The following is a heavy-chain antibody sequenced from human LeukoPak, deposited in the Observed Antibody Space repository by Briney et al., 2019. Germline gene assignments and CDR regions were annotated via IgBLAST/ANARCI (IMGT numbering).Heavy chain of an antibody. Sequence: SETLSLTCTVSGGSISSSSYYWGWIRQPPGKGLEWIGSIYYSGSTYYNPSLKSRVTISVDTSKNQFSLKLSSVTAADTAVYYCATLEEDGYNSFDYWGQGTLVTVSS. D-gene: IGHD5-24*01. V-gene: IGHV4-39*07. J-gene: IGHJ4*02. CDR3: ATLEEDGYNSFDY. CDR1: GGSISSSSYY. CDR2: IYYSGST.